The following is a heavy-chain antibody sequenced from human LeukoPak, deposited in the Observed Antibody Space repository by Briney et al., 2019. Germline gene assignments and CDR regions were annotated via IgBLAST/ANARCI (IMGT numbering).Heavy chain of an antibody. D-gene: IGHD3-22*01. CDR3: ARDNPYYYDSSGSFAY. V-gene: IGHV3-20*03. J-gene: IGHJ4*02. CDR2: INWNGGST. CDR1: GLTFDDYG. Sequence: GASLRLSFAASGLTFDDYGMSSVRHAPRKGLELGSGINWNGGSTAYADSVKGRFTISRDNAKNSLYLQMHSLRAEDTALYYCARDNPYYYDSSGSFAYWSQGTLVTVSS.